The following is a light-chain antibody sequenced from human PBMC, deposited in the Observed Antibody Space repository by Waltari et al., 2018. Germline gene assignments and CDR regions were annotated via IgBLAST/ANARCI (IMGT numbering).Light chain of an antibody. Sequence: QSALTQPASVSGSPGQSITISCTGTRPDVGRYNFFSWYQQNPGKAPKIMIYEVTKRPSGVSNRFSGSKSGNTASLTISGLQADDEADYYCCSYAGSSTFLFGGGTKLTVL. CDR2: EVT. CDR1: RPDVGRYNF. CDR3: CSYAGSSTFL. J-gene: IGLJ2*01. V-gene: IGLV2-23*02.